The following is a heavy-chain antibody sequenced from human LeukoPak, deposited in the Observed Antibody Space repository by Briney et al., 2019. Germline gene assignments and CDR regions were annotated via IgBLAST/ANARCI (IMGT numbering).Heavy chain of an antibody. CDR1: GYSISSGYY. CDR2: INHSGST. D-gene: IGHD1-26*01. Sequence: SETLSLTCTVSGYSISSGYYWSWIRQPPGKGLEWIGEINHSGSTNYNPSLKSRVTISVDTSKNQFSLKLSSVTAADTAVYYCAAICRKHIVGATTCFDYWGQGTLVTVSS. CDR3: AAICRKHIVGATTCFDY. V-gene: IGHV4-38-2*02. J-gene: IGHJ4*02.